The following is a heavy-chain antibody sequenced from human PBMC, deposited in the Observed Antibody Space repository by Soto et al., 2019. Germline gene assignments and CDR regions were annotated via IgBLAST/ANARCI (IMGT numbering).Heavy chain of an antibody. CDR3: ALRVGYCSGGSCYFDY. CDR2: ISAYNGNT. V-gene: IGHV1-18*01. CDR1: GYTFTSYG. J-gene: IGHJ4*02. Sequence: ASVKVSCKASGYTFTSYGISWVRQAPGQGLEWMGWISAYNGNTNYAQKLQGRVTMTTDTSTSTAYMELRSLRSDDTAVYYCALRVGYCSGGSCYFDYWGQGTMVTVYS. D-gene: IGHD2-15*01.